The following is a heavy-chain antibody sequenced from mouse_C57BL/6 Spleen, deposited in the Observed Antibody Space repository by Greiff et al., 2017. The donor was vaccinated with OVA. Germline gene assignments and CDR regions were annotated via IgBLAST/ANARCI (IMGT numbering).Heavy chain of an antibody. CDR3: ARWASSYAMDY. CDR1: GYAFSSYW. V-gene: IGHV1-80*01. CDR2: IYPGDGDT. J-gene: IGHJ4*01. Sequence: VQLQQSGAELVKPGALVKISCKASGYAFSSYWMNWVKQRPGKGLEWIGQIYPGDGDTNYNGKFKGKATLTADKSSSTAYMQLSSLTSEDSAVYFCARWASSYAMDYWGQGTSVTVSS.